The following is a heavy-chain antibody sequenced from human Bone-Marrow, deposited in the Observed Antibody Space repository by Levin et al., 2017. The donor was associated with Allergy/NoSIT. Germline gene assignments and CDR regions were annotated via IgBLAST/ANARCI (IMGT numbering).Heavy chain of an antibody. J-gene: IGHJ5*02. V-gene: IGHV3-30*18. Sequence: GGSLRLSCEASGFMFSDYGMHWVRQAPGKGLEWVAVISYDGSRKFYRDSVKGRFTISRDNSRNTLFLEMVALRDEDTSLYYCAKDLRGYSYGPDQWGQGTQVTVSS. D-gene: IGHD5-18*01. CDR1: GFMFSDYG. CDR3: AKDLRGYSYGPDQ. CDR2: ISYDGSRK.